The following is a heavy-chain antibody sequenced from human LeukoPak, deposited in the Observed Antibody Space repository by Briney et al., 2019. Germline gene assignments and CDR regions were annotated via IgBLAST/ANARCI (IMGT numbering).Heavy chain of an antibody. Sequence: SETLSLTCTVSGGSITSYSYYWGWVRQPPGKGLEWIASIYYSGTTYYNPSLKSRVTISVDTSKNQFSLKLSSVTAADTAVYYCVAAAGSVGGDYYYYYMDVWGKGTTVTISS. V-gene: IGHV4-39*01. D-gene: IGHD6-13*01. CDR3: VAAAGSVGGDYYYYYMDV. J-gene: IGHJ6*03. CDR1: GGSITSYSYY. CDR2: IYYSGTT.